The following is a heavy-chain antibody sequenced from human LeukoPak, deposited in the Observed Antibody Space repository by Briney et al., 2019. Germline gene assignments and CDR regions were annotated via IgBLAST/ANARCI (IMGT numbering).Heavy chain of an antibody. CDR1: GYTFTSYD. J-gene: IGHJ4*02. D-gene: IGHD1-26*01. CDR2: MNPNSGNT. CDR3: ARGMWELLRSVLDY. Sequence: ASVKVSCKASGYTFTSYDINWVRQATGQWLEWMGWMNPNSGNTGYAQKFQGRVTMTRNTSISTAYMELSSLRSEDTAVYYCARGMWELLRSVLDYWGQGTLVTVSS. V-gene: IGHV1-8*01.